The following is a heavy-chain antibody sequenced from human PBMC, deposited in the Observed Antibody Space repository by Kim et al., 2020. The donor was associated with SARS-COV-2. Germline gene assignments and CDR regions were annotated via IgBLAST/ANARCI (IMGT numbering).Heavy chain of an antibody. CDR1: GFTFSSYA. V-gene: IGHV3-23*03. Sequence: GGSLRLSCAASGFTFSSYAMSWVRQAPGKGLEWVSVIYSGGSSTYYADSVKGRFTISRDNSKNTLYLQMNSLRAEDTAVYYCAKDRGSLRNYGASNYYYYCSMDVSGQGTTVTVSS. J-gene: IGHJ6*02. CDR3: AKDRGSLRNYGASNYYYYCSMDV. CDR2: IYSGGSST. D-gene: IGHD4-17*01.